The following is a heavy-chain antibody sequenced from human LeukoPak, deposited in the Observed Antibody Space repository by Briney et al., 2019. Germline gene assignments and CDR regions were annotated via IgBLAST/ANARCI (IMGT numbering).Heavy chain of an antibody. Sequence: GGSLRLSCAASGFTFSSYAMSWVRQAPGKGLEWVSAISGSGGSTYYADSVEGRFTISRDNSKNTLYLQMNSLRAEDTAVYYCAKVSRVVMAGYFDYWGQGTLVTVSS. J-gene: IGHJ4*02. CDR2: ISGSGGST. CDR3: AKVSRVVMAGYFDY. CDR1: GFTFSSYA. V-gene: IGHV3-23*01. D-gene: IGHD3-3*01.